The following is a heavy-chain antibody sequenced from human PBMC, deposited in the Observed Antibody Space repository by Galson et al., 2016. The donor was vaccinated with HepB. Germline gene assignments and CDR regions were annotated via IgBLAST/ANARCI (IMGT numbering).Heavy chain of an antibody. D-gene: IGHD1-26*01. CDR1: GFSLSPSEVA. CDR2: IYWDDDK. V-gene: IGHV2-5*02. J-gene: IGHJ5*02. Sequence: PALVKPTQTLTLTCTFSGFSLSPSEVAVGWIRQPPGKALEWLALIYWDDDKRYNASLKSRLTVNKDTSKNQVVLKMTNMDPVDTGTYYCAHSLSTVGGFDPWGQGTLVTGSS. CDR3: AHSLSTVGGFDP.